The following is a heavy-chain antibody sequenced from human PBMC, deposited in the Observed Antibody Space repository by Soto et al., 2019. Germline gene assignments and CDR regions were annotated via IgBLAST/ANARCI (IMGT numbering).Heavy chain of an antibody. Sequence: EVQLVESGGGLVKPGGSLRLSCAASGFTFSSYSMNWVRQAPGKGLEWVSSISSSSSYIYYADSVKGRFTISRDNTNNSLYLQMNSLRAEDTAVYYCARVPLEASCWGCGYYYGMDVWGQGTTVTVSS. V-gene: IGHV3-21*01. CDR1: GFTFSSYS. CDR2: ISSSSSYI. D-gene: IGHD3-16*01. J-gene: IGHJ6*02. CDR3: ARVPLEASCWGCGYYYGMDV.